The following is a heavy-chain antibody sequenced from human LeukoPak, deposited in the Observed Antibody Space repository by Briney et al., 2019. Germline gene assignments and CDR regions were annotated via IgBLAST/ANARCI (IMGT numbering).Heavy chain of an antibody. CDR1: GGSISSYY. V-gene: IGHV4-59*01. D-gene: IGHD3-9*01. Sequence: SETLSLTCTVSGGSISSYYWSWIRLPPGKGLEWIGYLSKSGNTNYSPSLKSRVTIFGDTSKNQFFLKLSSVTAADAAVYYCARARYVNSFYAFDIWGQGTLVTVSS. CDR3: ARARYVNSFYAFDI. CDR2: LSKSGNT. J-gene: IGHJ3*02.